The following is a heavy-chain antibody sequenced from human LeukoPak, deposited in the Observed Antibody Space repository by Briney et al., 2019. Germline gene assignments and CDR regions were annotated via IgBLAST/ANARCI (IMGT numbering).Heavy chain of an antibody. Sequence: ASVKVSCEAYGGTFSSYAISWVRQAPGQGLEWMGGIIPIFGTANYTQKFQGRGTITADESTSTAYMELRSLRSDDTAVYYCARDRVAAAASGWTFDIWGQGTMVTVSS. V-gene: IGHV1-69*13. CDR2: IIPIFGTA. J-gene: IGHJ3*02. CDR1: GGTFSSYA. CDR3: ARDRVAAAASGWTFDI. D-gene: IGHD6-13*01.